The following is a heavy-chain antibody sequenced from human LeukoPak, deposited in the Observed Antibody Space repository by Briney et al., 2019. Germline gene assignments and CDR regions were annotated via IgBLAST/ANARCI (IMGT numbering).Heavy chain of an antibody. D-gene: IGHD4/OR15-4a*01. Sequence: GGSLRLSCAASGFTFSSYWMHWVRQAPGKGLEWVSFIYSGSTHYSDSVKGRFTISRDNSKNTLYLQMNSLRAEDTAVYYCARRAGAYSHPYDYWGQGTLVTVSS. CDR3: ARRAGAYSHPYDY. J-gene: IGHJ4*02. V-gene: IGHV3-53*01. CDR1: GFTFSSYW. CDR2: IYSGST.